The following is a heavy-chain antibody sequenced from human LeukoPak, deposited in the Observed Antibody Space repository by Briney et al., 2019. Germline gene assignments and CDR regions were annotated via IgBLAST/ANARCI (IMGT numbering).Heavy chain of an antibody. CDR1: GYTFTSYG. CDR3: ARDVGSRDIHWFDP. Sequence: GASVKVSCKASGYTFTSYGISWGRQAPGQGLEWMGWISAYKGNTNYAQKLQGRVTMTTDTSTSTAYMELRSLRSDATAVYYCARDVGSRDIHWFDPWGQGTLVTVSS. V-gene: IGHV1-18*01. CDR2: ISAYKGNT. J-gene: IGHJ5*02. D-gene: IGHD5-12*01.